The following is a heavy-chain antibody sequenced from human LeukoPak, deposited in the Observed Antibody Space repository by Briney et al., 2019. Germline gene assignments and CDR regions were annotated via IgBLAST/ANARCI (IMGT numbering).Heavy chain of an antibody. Sequence: SETLSPTCTVSGGSISSFYWSWLRQPPGKGLEWIGYISYSGGTNYNPSLKSRVTISVDTSKNQFSLKLSSVTAADTAVYYCTRRGGSSSSDWFDSWGQGTLVIVSS. CDR3: TRRGGSSSSDWFDS. J-gene: IGHJ5*01. V-gene: IGHV4-59*08. CDR2: ISYSGGT. CDR1: GGSISSFY. D-gene: IGHD6-6*01.